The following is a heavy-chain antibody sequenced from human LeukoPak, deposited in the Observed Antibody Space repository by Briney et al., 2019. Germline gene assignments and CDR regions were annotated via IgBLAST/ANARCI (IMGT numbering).Heavy chain of an antibody. D-gene: IGHD2-15*01. V-gene: IGHV4-4*07. CDR3: ARDRSYCSGGSCYSYYYYYYMDV. J-gene: IGHJ6*03. CDR2: IYTSGST. CDR1: GGSISSYY. Sequence: ASETLSLTCTVSGGSISSYYWSWIRQPAGKGLEWIGRIYTSGSTNYNPSLKSRVTMSVDTSKNQFSLKLSSVTAADTAVYYCARDRSYCSGGSCYSYYYYYYMDVWGKGTTVTISS.